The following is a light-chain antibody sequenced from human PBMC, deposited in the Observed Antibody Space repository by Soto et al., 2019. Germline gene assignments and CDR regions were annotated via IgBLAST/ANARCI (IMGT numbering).Light chain of an antibody. J-gene: IGKJ1*01. V-gene: IGKV3-20*01. CDR1: QSVRSNY. Sequence: EIVLTQSPGTLSLSPGERATLSCRASQSVRSNYLAWYQQRPGQPPSLLIYGASSRATGIPDRFSGSGSETDFTLTISRLEPEDFAVYYCQQYANSPRTFGQGTKVEIK. CDR2: GAS. CDR3: QQYANSPRT.